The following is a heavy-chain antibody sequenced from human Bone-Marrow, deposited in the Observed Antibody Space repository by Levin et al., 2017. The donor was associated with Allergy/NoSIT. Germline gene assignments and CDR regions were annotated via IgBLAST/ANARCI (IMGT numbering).Heavy chain of an antibody. J-gene: IGHJ4*02. D-gene: IGHD1-1*01. CDR2: IYHSGST. Sequence: SQTLSLTCTVSGGSISRGGHYWSWIRQHPGKGLEWIGYIYHSGSTFYNPSLESRVTISADTSRDQFFLKLTSVTAADTAVYYCARDGYGPVEYWGQGTLVNVSS. CDR3: ARDGYGPVEY. V-gene: IGHV4-31*03. CDR1: GGSISRGGHY.